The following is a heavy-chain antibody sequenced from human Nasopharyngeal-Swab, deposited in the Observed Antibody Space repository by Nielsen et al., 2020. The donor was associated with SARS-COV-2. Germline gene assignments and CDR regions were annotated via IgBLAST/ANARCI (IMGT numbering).Heavy chain of an antibody. CDR3: ATGEYGDLHMDV. CDR2: INPSGGSK. Sequence: GGSLRLSCAASGYTFTSYYMHWVRQAPGQGLEWIGIINPSGGSKSYAQKFQGRVTMTRDTSTSTVYMELSSLRSEDTAVYYCATGEYGDLHMDVWGKGTTVTVSS. J-gene: IGHJ6*03. CDR1: GYTFTSYY. D-gene: IGHD4-17*01. V-gene: IGHV1-46*01.